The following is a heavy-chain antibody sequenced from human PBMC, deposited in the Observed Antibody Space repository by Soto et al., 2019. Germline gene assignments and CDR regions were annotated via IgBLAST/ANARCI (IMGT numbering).Heavy chain of an antibody. CDR2: ISGSGGST. CDR3: ANLLYYYDSSGYYPGALYGMDV. D-gene: IGHD3-22*01. J-gene: IGHJ6*02. Sequence: GGSLRLSCAASGFTFSSYAMSWVRQAPGRGLEWVSAISGSGGSTYYADSVKGRFTISRDNSKNTLYLQMNSLRAEDTAVYYCANLLYYYDSSGYYPGALYGMDVWGQGTTVTVSS. CDR1: GFTFSSYA. V-gene: IGHV3-23*01.